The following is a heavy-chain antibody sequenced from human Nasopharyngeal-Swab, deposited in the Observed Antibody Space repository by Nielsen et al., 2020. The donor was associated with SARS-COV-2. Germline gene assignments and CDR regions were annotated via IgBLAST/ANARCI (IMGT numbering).Heavy chain of an antibody. CDR1: GFTFSSYW. CDR2: IKQDGSEK. D-gene: IGHD1-1*01. CDR3: ARDGTGTTLNFDY. J-gene: IGHJ4*02. Sequence: GESLKTSCAASGFTFSSYWMSWGRQAPGKGLEWVANIKQDGSEKYYVDSVKGRFTISRDNAKNSLYLQMNSLRAEDTAVYYCARDGTGTTLNFDYWGQGTLVTVSS. V-gene: IGHV3-7*01.